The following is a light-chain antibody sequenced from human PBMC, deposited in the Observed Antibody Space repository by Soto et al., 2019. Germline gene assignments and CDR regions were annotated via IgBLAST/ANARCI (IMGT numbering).Light chain of an antibody. J-gene: IGKJ1*01. Sequence: TVRTLSTAIVSVSPGDRVTLFGGASEGVGSSLAWYQQKPGQAPRVLIYGASTTAPGSPARFSGSGSGTEFTLTISSRQSEDFVVYYCKQYNNWPWTLGQGTKVDIK. V-gene: IGKV3-15*01. CDR3: KQYNNWPWT. CDR2: GAS. CDR1: EGVGSS.